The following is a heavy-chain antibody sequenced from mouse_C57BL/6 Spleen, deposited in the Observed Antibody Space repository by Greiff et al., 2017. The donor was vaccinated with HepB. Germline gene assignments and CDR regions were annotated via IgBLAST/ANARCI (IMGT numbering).Heavy chain of an antibody. D-gene: IGHD2-1*01. CDR1: GYTFTDYE. Sequence: QVQLQQPGTELVKPGASVKLSCKASGYTFTDYEMHWVKQTPVHGLEWIGAIDPETGGTAYNQKFKGKAILTADKSSSTAYMELRSLTSEDSAVYDCTKEIYYGLAYWGQGTLVTVSA. V-gene: IGHV1-15*01. CDR3: TKEIYYGLAY. J-gene: IGHJ3*01. CDR2: IDPETGGT.